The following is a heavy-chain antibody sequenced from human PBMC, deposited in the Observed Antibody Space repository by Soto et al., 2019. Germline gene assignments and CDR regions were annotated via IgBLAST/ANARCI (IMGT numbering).Heavy chain of an antibody. CDR1: GFTFSSYA. J-gene: IGHJ4*02. V-gene: IGHV3-23*01. D-gene: IGHD4-17*01. CDR2: ISGSGGST. CDR3: AKDRIRFRTTVTTVFDY. Sequence: EVQLLESGGGLVQPGGSLRLSCAASGFTFSSYAMSWVRQAPGKGLEWVSAISGSGGSTYYAESVKGRFTISRDNSKNTLYLQRNRLRAEDTAVFYCAKDRIRFRTTVTTVFDYWGQGTLVTVSS.